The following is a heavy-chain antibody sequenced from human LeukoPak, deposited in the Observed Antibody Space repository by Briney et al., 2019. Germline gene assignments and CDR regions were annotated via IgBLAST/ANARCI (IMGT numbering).Heavy chain of an antibody. CDR2: ISAYNGNT. D-gene: IGHD5-24*01. CDR3: ALEVEEPPWFDP. J-gene: IGHJ5*02. V-gene: IGHV1-18*01. Sequence: VASVKVSCKASGYTFTSYGISWVRQAPGQGLEWMGWISAYNGNTNYAQKLQGRVTMTTDTSTSTAYMELRSLRSDDTAVYYCALEVEEPPWFDPWGQGTLVTVSS. CDR1: GYTFTSYG.